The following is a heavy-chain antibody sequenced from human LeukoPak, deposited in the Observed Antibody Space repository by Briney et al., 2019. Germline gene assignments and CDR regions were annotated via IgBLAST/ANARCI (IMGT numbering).Heavy chain of an antibody. CDR1: GFTFPSYG. D-gene: IGHD4-23*01. Sequence: GGSLRLSCTASGFTFPSYGMHWVRQAPGKGLEWVAVIWYDGNEKYYADSVKGRFTISRDNSKYTVSLEMNSLRAEDTAVYFCAREFAFGGNSPGHYYGLDVWGQGTTVTVSS. J-gene: IGHJ6*02. V-gene: IGHV3-33*01. CDR2: IWYDGNEK. CDR3: AREFAFGGNSPGHYYGLDV.